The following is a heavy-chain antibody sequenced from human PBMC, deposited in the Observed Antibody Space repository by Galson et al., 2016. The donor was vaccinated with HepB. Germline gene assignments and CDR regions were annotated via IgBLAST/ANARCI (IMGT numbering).Heavy chain of an antibody. CDR2: ISSSSNTI. J-gene: IGHJ3*02. Sequence: LRLSCAASGFTFSDYSMHWVRQAPGKGLEWISYISSSSNTISYADSVKGRFTISRDNSKNTLFLQMNSLRAEDTAVYYCARDRHQINDYGAYDAFDIWGQGTMVTVSS. CDR3: ARDRHQINDYGAYDAFDI. CDR1: GFTFSDYS. D-gene: IGHD3-16*01. V-gene: IGHV3-48*01.